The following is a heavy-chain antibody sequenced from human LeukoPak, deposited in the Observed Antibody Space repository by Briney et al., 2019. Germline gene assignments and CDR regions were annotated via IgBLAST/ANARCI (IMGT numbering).Heavy chain of an antibody. J-gene: IGHJ6*03. V-gene: IGHV1-2*02. Sequence: ASVKVSCKASGYTFTGHYIHWVRQAPGQGLEWMGWINPNNGDSNFAQKFQGRVTMTTDTSTSTAYMELRSLRSDDTAVYYCARLYSSSWYGGYIGYYYYMDVWGKGTTVTVSS. CDR2: INPNNGDS. CDR1: GYTFTGHY. D-gene: IGHD6-13*01. CDR3: ARLYSSSWYGGYIGYYYYMDV.